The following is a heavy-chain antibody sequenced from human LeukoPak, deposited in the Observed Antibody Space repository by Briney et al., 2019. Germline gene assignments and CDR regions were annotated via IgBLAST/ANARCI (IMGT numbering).Heavy chain of an antibody. D-gene: IGHD5-18*01. CDR2: ISGSSDTT. CDR1: GFTFNNYA. CDR3: ANREGGYTYDPFDY. Sequence: PGGSLRLSCTASGFTFNNYAMSWVRQAPGRGLEWVSAISGSSDTTYYADSVKGRFTISRDNSKNTLYLQMNSLRAEDTAVYYCANREGGYTYDPFDYWGQGTLVTVSS. J-gene: IGHJ4*02. V-gene: IGHV3-23*01.